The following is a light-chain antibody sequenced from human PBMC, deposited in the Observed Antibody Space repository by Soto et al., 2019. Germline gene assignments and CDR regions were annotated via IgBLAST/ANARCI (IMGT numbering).Light chain of an antibody. J-gene: IGLJ3*02. V-gene: IGLV4-60*02. CDR3: ETWYSNTHKV. Sequence: QLVLTQSSSASASLGSSVKLTCILSSGHSTYIIAWHQQQPGKAPRFLMTLDRSGSYNRGSGVPDRFSGSSSGADRYLTISNLQYEDEGDYYCETWYSNTHKVFGGGTKLTVL. CDR1: SGHSTYI. CDR2: LDRSGSY.